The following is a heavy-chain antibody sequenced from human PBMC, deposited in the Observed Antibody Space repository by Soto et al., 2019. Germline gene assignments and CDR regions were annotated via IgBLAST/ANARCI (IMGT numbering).Heavy chain of an antibody. V-gene: IGHV1-69*12. CDR2: IIPIFGTA. J-gene: IGHJ4*02. CDR1: GGTFSSYA. CDR3: ARGGKEATTLEY. D-gene: IGHD5-12*01. Sequence: QVQLVQSGAEVKKPGSSVKVSCKASGGTFSSYAISWVRQAPGQGLEWMGGIIPIFGTANYAQKFPGRVTITAVESTSTDYIELSRLRSEDTAVYSCARGGKEATTLEYWGQGTLVTVS.